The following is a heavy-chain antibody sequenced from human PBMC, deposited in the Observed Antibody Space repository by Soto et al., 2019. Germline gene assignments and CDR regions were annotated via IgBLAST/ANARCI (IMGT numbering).Heavy chain of an antibody. CDR3: VRDQQWLLPVPLNFDY. J-gene: IGHJ4*02. CDR2: ISAFNGET. V-gene: IGHV1-18*01. CDR1: GFTFSDYG. D-gene: IGHD6-19*01. Sequence: GASVKVSCKASGFTFSDYGFGWVRQAPGRGLEWMGWISAFNGETNYTQKSEGRVALTTDAATATAYMELTSLTVDDTAVYYCVRDQQWLLPVPLNFDYWGQGXVVTVS.